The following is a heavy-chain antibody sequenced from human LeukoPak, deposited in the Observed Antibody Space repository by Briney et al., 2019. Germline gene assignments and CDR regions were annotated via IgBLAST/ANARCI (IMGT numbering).Heavy chain of an antibody. Sequence: HPGGSLRLSCAASGITFSSYGMGWVRQAPVKGLEWVSAITGGGDTTYYADSVKGRFTISRDNSKNTLFLQMNSLRAEDTAVYYCARDALDCSGGSCYSASVSGVDYWGQGTLVTVSS. CDR2: ITGGGDTT. CDR1: GITFSSYG. D-gene: IGHD2-15*01. J-gene: IGHJ4*02. V-gene: IGHV3-23*01. CDR3: ARDALDCSGGSCYSASVSGVDY.